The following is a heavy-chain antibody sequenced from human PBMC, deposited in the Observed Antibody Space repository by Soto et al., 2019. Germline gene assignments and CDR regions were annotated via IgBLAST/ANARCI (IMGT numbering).Heavy chain of an antibody. Sequence: QVTLKESGPALVKPTETLTLTCTVSGFSLTTGKMGVSWIRQPPGKALEWLAHIFSDNERSYRTSLQGRLTISKDTSGRQVVLSMTNVDPVDTATYYCARMKVDSYQFYYAMDVWGQGTTVTVSS. CDR2: IFSDNER. V-gene: IGHV2-26*01. CDR1: GFSLTTGKMG. D-gene: IGHD3-9*01. CDR3: ARMKVDSYQFYYAMDV. J-gene: IGHJ6*02.